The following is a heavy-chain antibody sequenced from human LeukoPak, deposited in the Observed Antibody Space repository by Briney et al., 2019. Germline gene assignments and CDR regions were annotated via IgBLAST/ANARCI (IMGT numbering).Heavy chain of an antibody. J-gene: IGHJ4*02. CDR1: GFTFSSYG. CDR2: IRYDGSNK. Sequence: PRGSLRLSCAASGFTFSSYGMHWVRQAPGKGLEWVAFIRYDGSNKYYADSVKGRFTISRDNSKNTLYLQMNSLRAEDTAVYYCAKDLHGKRGFDYWGQGALVTVSS. CDR3: AKDLHGKRGFDY. V-gene: IGHV3-30*02.